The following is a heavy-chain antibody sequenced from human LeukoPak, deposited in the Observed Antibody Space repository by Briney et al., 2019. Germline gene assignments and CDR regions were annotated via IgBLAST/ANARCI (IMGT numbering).Heavy chain of an antibody. Sequence: PSETLSLTCTVSGGSISSSSYYWGWIRQPPGKGLEWIGSIYYSGSTYYNPSLKSRVTLSVDTSKNQFSLKLSSVTAADTAVYYCAREKALYYYDSSGHKSYNWFDPWGQGTLVTVSS. D-gene: IGHD3-22*01. V-gene: IGHV4-39*02. J-gene: IGHJ5*02. CDR3: AREKALYYYDSSGHKSYNWFDP. CDR1: GGSISSSSYY. CDR2: IYYSGST.